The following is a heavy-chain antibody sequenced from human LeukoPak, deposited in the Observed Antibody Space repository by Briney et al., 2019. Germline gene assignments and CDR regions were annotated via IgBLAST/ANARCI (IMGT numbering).Heavy chain of an antibody. Sequence: GGSLRLSCAASGFTFSSYEMNWVRQAPGKGLEWVSYISGGGTSILYADSVKGRFTISRDNAKNSLYLQMNSLTAEDTGVYYCSRDARDSWSLPVAFDIWSHGTTVTVSS. D-gene: IGHD4-23*01. J-gene: IGHJ3*02. CDR2: ISGGGTSI. CDR1: GFTFSSYE. CDR3: SRDARDSWSLPVAFDI. V-gene: IGHV3-48*03.